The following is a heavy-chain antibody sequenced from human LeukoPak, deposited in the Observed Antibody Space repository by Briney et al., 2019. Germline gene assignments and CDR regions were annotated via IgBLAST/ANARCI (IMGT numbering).Heavy chain of an antibody. D-gene: IGHD4-23*01. J-gene: IGHJ3*02. Sequence: PSETLSLTCTVSGGSISSGSYYWGWIRQPPGKGLEWIGSIYYSGSTYYNPSLKSRVTISVDTSKNQFSLKLSSVTAADTAVYYCARDLADYGGNPDAFDTWGQGTMVTVSS. V-gene: IGHV4-39*07. CDR1: GGSISSGSYY. CDR3: ARDLADYGGNPDAFDT. CDR2: IYYSGST.